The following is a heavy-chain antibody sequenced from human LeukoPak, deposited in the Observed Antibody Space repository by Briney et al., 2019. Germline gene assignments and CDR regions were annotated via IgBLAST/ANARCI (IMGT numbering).Heavy chain of an antibody. Sequence: PSETLSLTCTVSRGSISSYYWNWIRQSPRRGLEWFGYMFHSGSPNYNPSLKSRVAISIDTSKNQFSLKLSSVTAADTAVYYCARGSRYCSTTSCSSFDYWGQGTLVTVSS. CDR1: RGSISSYY. CDR2: MFHSGSP. J-gene: IGHJ4*02. V-gene: IGHV4-59*01. D-gene: IGHD2-2*01. CDR3: ARGSRYCSTTSCSSFDY.